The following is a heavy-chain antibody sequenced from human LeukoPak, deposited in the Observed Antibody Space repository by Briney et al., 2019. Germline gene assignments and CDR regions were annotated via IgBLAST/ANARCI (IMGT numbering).Heavy chain of an antibody. CDR2: ITADGGST. V-gene: IGHV3-23*01. D-gene: IGHD5-18*01. J-gene: IGHJ4*02. CDR1: GFIFSSYA. Sequence: PGGSLRLSCAASGFIFSSYAMTWVRQAPGKGLEWVSGITADGGSTFYADSVKGRFTISRDNSKNTLYLQTDSLRSEDTAVYYCAKRHVDTAMVLGYWGQGTLVTVSS. CDR3: AKRHVDTAMVLGY.